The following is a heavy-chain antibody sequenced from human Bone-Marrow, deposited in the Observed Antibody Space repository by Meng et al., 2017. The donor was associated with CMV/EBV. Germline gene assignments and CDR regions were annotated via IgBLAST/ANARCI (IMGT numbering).Heavy chain of an antibody. D-gene: IGHD6-13*01. J-gene: IGHJ4*02. CDR2: IYYSGST. Sequence: QVQLQESGPGLVKPSGTLALPCTVSGGSISSYYWSWIRQPPGKGLEWIGYIYYSGSTNYNPSLKSRVTISVDTSKNQFSLKLSSVTAADTAVYYCARGSRFRIAAAGPFDYWGQGTLVTVSS. V-gene: IGHV4-59*01. CDR1: GGSISSYY. CDR3: ARGSRFRIAAAGPFDY.